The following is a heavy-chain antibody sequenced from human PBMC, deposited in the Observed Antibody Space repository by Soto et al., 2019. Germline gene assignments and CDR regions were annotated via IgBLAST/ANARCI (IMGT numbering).Heavy chain of an antibody. V-gene: IGHV3-48*02. D-gene: IGHD4-4*01. CDR3: AREGSNLNWFDP. J-gene: IGHJ5*02. CDR1: GFTLSSYS. CDR2: ISSSSNTI. Sequence: EVQLVESGGGLVQPGGSLRLSCAASGFTLSSYSMNWVRQAPGKGLEWVSYISSSSNTIYYADSVKGRFTISRDNAKNSLYLQMNRLRDEDTAVYYWAREGSNLNWFDPWGQGTLVSVSS.